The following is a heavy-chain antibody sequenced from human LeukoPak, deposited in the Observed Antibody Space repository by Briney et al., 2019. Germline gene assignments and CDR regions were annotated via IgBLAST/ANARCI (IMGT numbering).Heavy chain of an antibody. CDR1: GYTFTGYY. CDR2: INPNSGGT. J-gene: IGHJ4*02. CDR3: ARRGLRFLEWLPLDY. D-gene: IGHD3-3*01. Sequence: GASVKVSCKASGYTFTGYYMHWVRQAPGQGLEWMGWINPNSGGTNYAQKLQGRVTMTRDTSISTAYMELSRLRSDDTAVYYCARRGLRFLEWLPLDYWGQGTLVTVSS. V-gene: IGHV1-2*02.